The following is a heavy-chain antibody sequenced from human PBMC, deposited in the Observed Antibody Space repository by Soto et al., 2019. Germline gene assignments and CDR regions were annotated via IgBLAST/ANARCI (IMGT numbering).Heavy chain of an antibody. CDR2: IIPILGIA. CDR3: ARGYSSSWPSFDY. CDR1: GGTFSSYT. D-gene: IGHD6-13*01. J-gene: IGHJ4*02. Sequence: SVKVSCKASGGTFSSYTISWVRQAPGQGLEWMGRIIPILGIANYAQKFQGRVTITADKSTSTAYMELSSLRSEDTAVYYCARGYSSSWPSFDYWGQGTLVTVSS. V-gene: IGHV1-69*02.